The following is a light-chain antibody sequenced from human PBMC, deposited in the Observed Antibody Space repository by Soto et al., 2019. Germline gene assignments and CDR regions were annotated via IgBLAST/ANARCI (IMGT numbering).Light chain of an antibody. CDR2: AAS. CDR3: HQYGSSPLFT. Sequence: EIVLTQSPGTLSLSPGERATLSCRASQSVSSSYLAWYQQKPGQAPRLLIYAASSRATGIPDRFSGSGSGTDFTLSISRLEPEDFAVYYCHQYGSSPLFTFGPGTKVYIK. CDR1: QSVSSSY. V-gene: IGKV3-20*01. J-gene: IGKJ3*01.